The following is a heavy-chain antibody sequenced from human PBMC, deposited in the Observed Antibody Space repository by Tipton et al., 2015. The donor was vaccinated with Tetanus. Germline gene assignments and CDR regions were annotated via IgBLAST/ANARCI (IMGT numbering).Heavy chain of an antibody. CDR1: GGSSSSFY. V-gene: IGHV4-34*01. D-gene: IGHD2/OR15-2a*01. CDR2: INHRGGI. J-gene: IGHJ5*02. CDR3: ARHLYGYWFDP. Sequence: TLSLTCAVSGGSSSSFYWSWIRQPPGKGLEWIGEINHRGGISYNPSLKSRLTIDIDTSRNLFSLNLTSVTAADTAVYYCARHLYGYWFDPWGQGALVTVSS.